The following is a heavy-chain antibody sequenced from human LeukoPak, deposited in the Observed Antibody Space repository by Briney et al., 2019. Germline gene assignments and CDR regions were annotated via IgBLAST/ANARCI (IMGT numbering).Heavy chain of an antibody. J-gene: IGHJ4*02. V-gene: IGHV3-74*01. CDR1: GFTFSSYW. CDR3: ARVPTYYYDSSGYYLFDY. Sequence: QPGGSLRLSCAASGFTFSSYWMHWVRQAPGKGLVWVSRINSDGSSTSYADSVKGRFTISRDNAKNTLYLQMNSLRAEDTAVYYCARVPTYYYDSSGYYLFDYWGQGTLVTVSS. CDR2: INSDGSST. D-gene: IGHD3-22*01.